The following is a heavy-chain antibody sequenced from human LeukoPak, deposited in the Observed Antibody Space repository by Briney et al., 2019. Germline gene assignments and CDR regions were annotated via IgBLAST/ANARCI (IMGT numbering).Heavy chain of an antibody. CDR1: GYTFTGYY. CDR3: ARDYRYSSSGHFDY. J-gene: IGHJ4*02. CDR2: INPNSGGT. Sequence: GASVKVSCKASGYTFTGYYMHWVRQAPGQGLEWMGWINPNSGGTNYAQKFQGRVTMTRDTSISTAYMELSRLRSDDTAVYYCARDYRYSSSGHFDYWGQGTLVTVSS. D-gene: IGHD6-6*01. V-gene: IGHV1-2*02.